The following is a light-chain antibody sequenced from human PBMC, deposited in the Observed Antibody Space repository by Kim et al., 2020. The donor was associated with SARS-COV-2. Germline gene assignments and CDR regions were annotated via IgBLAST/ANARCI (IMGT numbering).Light chain of an antibody. V-gene: IGLV3-21*04. CDR3: QVWDTSSDHRVV. CDR1: NIGNKI. Sequence: SYELTQPPSVSVAPGKTARVTCGGKNIGNKIVNWYQQKAGQAPVLVIYYDSERPSGIPERFSGSNSGNTATLTISRVEAGDEAAYYCQVWDTSSDHRVVFGGGTQLTVL. CDR2: YDS. J-gene: IGLJ2*01.